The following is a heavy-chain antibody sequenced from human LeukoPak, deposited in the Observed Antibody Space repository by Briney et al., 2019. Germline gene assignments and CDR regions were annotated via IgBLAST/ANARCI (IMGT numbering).Heavy chain of an antibody. J-gene: IGHJ3*02. CDR1: AYTFTGYY. CDR2: IDPNTGDI. CDR3: ARRSRNGVDAFDI. V-gene: IGHV1-2*02. D-gene: IGHD2-8*01. Sequence: ASVKVSCKASAYTFTGYYLHWVRQAPGQGPEWMGWIDPNTGDISTAQRFQGRVTMTSDRSISTAYMALSRLTSDDTALYYCARRSRNGVDAFDIWGQGTMVTVSS.